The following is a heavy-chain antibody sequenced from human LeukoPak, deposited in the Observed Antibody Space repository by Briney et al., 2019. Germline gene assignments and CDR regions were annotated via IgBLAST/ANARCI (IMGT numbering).Heavy chain of an antibody. CDR3: ARISPNLGPYHVYYYYGMDV. CDR2: ISYDGSNK. J-gene: IGHJ6*02. CDR1: GFTFSSYA. D-gene: IGHD3-16*01. V-gene: IGHV3-30-3*01. Sequence: GGSLRLSCAASGFTFSSYAMHWVRQAPGKGLEWVAVISYDGSNKYYADSVKGRFTISRDNSKNTLYLQMNSLRAEDTAVYYCARISPNLGPYHVYYYYGMDVWGQGTTVTVSS.